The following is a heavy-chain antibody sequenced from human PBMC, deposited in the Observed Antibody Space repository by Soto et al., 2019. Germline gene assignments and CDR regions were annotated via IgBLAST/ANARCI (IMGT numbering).Heavy chain of an antibody. CDR1: GGSLTTDWYS. CDR3: ARDRFYGSRPYWDFAL. CDR2: IYHSGTT. J-gene: IGHJ2*01. V-gene: IGHV4-30-2*01. D-gene: IGHD3-10*01. Sequence: QLQLQESCSGLVKPSQTLSLSCAVSGGSLTTDWYSRSWIRQPPGKGLEWIGYIYHSGTTYYNTSLESRVTISVDRSKNQFSLELTCVTALDSAVYYCARDRFYGSRPYWDFALWGHGTVVTVSS.